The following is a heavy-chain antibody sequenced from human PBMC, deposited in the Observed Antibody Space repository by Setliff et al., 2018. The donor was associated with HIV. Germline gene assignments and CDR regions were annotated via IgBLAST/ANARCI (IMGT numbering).Heavy chain of an antibody. V-gene: IGHV4-31*03. CDR2: ITYSGST. CDR1: GGSISRVGYY. CDR3: ARVGSVIQVTLFGMDV. D-gene: IGHD5-18*01. Sequence: SETLSLTCSVSGGSISRVGYYWSWIRQHPGKGLEWIGYITYSGSTYCNPSLMSRVSISPDTSKNQFSLKLTSVTAADTAVYYCARVGSVIQVTLFGMDVWGQGTTVTVSS. J-gene: IGHJ6*02.